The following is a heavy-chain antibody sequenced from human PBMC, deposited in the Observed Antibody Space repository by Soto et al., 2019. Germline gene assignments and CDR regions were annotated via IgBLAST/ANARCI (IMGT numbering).Heavy chain of an antibody. Sequence: QVQLVQSGAEVKKPGSSVKVSCEASGGTFSSYSFSWVRQAPGQGLEWMGRVIPILGMANYAQKFQGRVTITADKSTSTVYMELSSLRSEDTAVYYCARGGAVVVPGAVDLHKWFDPWGQGTLVTVSS. J-gene: IGHJ5*02. CDR2: VIPILGMA. CDR1: GGTFSSYS. CDR3: ARGGAVVVPGAVDLHKWFDP. V-gene: IGHV1-69*02. D-gene: IGHD2-2*01.